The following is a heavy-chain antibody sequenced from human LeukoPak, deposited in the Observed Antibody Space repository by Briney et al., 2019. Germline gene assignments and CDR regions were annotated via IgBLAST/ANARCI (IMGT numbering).Heavy chain of an antibody. J-gene: IGHJ4*02. CDR3: ARGAEMEWLLFGY. CDR1: GFTFSDYY. V-gene: IGHV3-11*01. D-gene: IGHD3-3*01. CDR2: ISSSGSTI. Sequence: GGSLRLSCAASGFTFSDYYMSWIRQAPGKGLGWVSYISSSGSTIYYADSVKGRFTISRDNAKNSLYLQMNSLRAGDTAVYYCARGAEMEWLLFGYWGQGTLVTVSA.